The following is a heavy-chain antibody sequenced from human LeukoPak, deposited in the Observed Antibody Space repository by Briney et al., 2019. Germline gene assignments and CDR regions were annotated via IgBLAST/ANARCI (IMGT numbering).Heavy chain of an antibody. Sequence: ASVKVSCKASGYTFTGYYMHWVRQAPGQGLEWMGWINPNSGGTNYAQKFQGWVTMTRDTSISTAYMELSRLRSDDTAVYYCARGTTTVARHFDYWGQGTLVTVSS. J-gene: IGHJ4*02. CDR1: GYTFTGYY. V-gene: IGHV1-2*04. CDR2: INPNSGGT. D-gene: IGHD4-23*01. CDR3: ARGTTTVARHFDY.